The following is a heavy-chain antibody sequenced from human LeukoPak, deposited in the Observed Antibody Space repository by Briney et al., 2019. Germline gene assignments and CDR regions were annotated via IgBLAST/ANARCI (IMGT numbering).Heavy chain of an antibody. CDR3: ARDSPTAAQGYYYSGMDV. CDR2: MSSSGSAI. Sequence: PGGSLRLSCAASGFTFSDYDMSWIRQAPGQGLGRVSYMSSSGSAIYYADPVKGRFTVSSDNAKNSLYLQMNSLPDEDTCVYYCARDSPTAAQGYYYSGMDVWGPGPTVTVSS. J-gene: IGHJ6*02. V-gene: IGHV3-11*01. CDR1: GFTFSDYD. D-gene: IGHD6-13*01.